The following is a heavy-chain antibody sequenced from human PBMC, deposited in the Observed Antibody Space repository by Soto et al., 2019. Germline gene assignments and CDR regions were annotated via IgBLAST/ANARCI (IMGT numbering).Heavy chain of an antibody. D-gene: IGHD3-16*01. CDR2: ISYDGSDK. CDR1: GFTFISYG. J-gene: IGHJ5*02. CDR3: AKTAGYDYVWGSSGLDP. V-gene: IGHV3-30*18. Sequence: GGSLRLSCAGSGFTFISYGMHWVRQAPGKGLEWVAVISYDGSDKYYGDSVKGRFTISRDDSKNTLYLQMNSLRVEDTAIYYCAKTAGYDYVWGSSGLDPWGQGT.